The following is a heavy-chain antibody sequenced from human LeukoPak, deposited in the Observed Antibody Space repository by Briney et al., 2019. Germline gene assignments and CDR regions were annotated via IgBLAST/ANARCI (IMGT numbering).Heavy chain of an antibody. V-gene: IGHV3-11*01. CDR2: IHSRGSTT. CDR3: AIDYPLAYGVPGEASSDY. D-gene: IGHD4-17*01. J-gene: IGHJ4*02. CDR1: GFTFSDYY. Sequence: PGGSLRLSCAASGFTFSDYYMSWIRQAPGKGLEWISYIHSRGSTTYYADSVKGRFTISRDNAKNSLFLQMNSLRVEDTAVYYCAIDYPLAYGVPGEASSDYWGQGTPVTVSS.